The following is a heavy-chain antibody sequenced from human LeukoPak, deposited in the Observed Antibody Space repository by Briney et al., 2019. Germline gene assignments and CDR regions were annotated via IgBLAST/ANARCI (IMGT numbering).Heavy chain of an antibody. J-gene: IGHJ6*03. CDR3: ARDRYSYGQNYYYYYMDV. Sequence: SVKVSCKASGGTFSSYAISWVRQAPGQGLEWVGRIIPIFGTANYAQKFQGRVTITTDESTSTAYMELSSLRSEDTAVYYCARDRYSYGQNYYYYYMDVWGKGTTVTVSS. D-gene: IGHD5-18*01. CDR1: GGTFSSYA. CDR2: IIPIFGTA. V-gene: IGHV1-69*05.